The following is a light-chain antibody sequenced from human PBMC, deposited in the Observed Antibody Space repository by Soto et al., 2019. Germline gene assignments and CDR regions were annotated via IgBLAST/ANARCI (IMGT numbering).Light chain of an antibody. J-gene: IGKJ1*01. V-gene: IGKV1-9*01. CDR3: QQYNSYPWT. Sequence: DIQMTQSPSSLSASVGGRVTITCQASQNISSYLAWYQQKPGKAPKLLIYAASTLQSGVPSRFSGSGSGTEFTLTISSLQPDDFATYYCQQYNSYPWTFGQGTKVDI. CDR1: QNISSY. CDR2: AAS.